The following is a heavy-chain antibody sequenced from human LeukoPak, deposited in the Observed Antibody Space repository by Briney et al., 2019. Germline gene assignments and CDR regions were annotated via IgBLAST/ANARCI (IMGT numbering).Heavy chain of an antibody. Sequence: ETSETLSLTCTVSSDSIYSSNYYWGWIRQPPGKGLEWIGSIYYSGSTNYNPSLKSRVTISVDTSKNQFSLKLSSVTAADTAVYYCAGRDGYNYSFDYWGQGTLVTVSS. CDR3: AGRDGYNYSFDY. V-gene: IGHV4-39*07. D-gene: IGHD5-24*01. J-gene: IGHJ4*02. CDR1: SDSIYSSNYY. CDR2: IYYSGST.